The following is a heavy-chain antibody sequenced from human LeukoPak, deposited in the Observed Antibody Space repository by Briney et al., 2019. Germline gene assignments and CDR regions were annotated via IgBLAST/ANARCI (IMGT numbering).Heavy chain of an antibody. CDR2: IYYSGST. J-gene: IGHJ5*02. CDR1: VGSHSNYY. Sequence: SETLSLTCTVSVGSHSNYYWSWIRQYPGQGLEWIGYIYYSGSTTYNPSLKSRVTISVDTSKNQFSLKLTSVTAADTAVYYCARAGGNRFDPWGQGILVTVSS. V-gene: IGHV4-59*01. D-gene: IGHD3-10*01. CDR3: ARAGGNRFDP.